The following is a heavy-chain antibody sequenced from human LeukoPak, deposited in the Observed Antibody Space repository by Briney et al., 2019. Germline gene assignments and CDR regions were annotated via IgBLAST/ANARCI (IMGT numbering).Heavy chain of an antibody. D-gene: IGHD2-15*01. CDR1: GFTFDDYG. J-gene: IGHJ4*02. Sequence: GRSLRLSCAASGFTFDDYGMSLVRQAPGKGLEWVSGINWNGGSTGYADSVKGRFTISRDNAKNSLYLQMNSLRAEDTALYYCASTRGYCSGGSCYSDPFDYWGQGTLVTVSS. CDR2: INWNGGST. CDR3: ASTRGYCSGGSCYSDPFDY. V-gene: IGHV3-20*04.